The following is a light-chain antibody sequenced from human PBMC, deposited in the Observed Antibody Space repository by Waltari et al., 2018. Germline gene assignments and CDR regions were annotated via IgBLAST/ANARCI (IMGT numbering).Light chain of an antibody. CDR3: QLYNSYVMYT. CDR1: QKSSNW. V-gene: IGKV1-5*03. J-gene: IGKJ2*01. Sequence: DIQMSQSPSTLSASVGDSVTITCRASQKSSNWLAWYQQKPGKAPKLLISRASTLESGVPSRFAGSGSGTEFTLTISSLQPDDFGTYYCQLYNSYVMYTFGQGTKLDIK. CDR2: RAS.